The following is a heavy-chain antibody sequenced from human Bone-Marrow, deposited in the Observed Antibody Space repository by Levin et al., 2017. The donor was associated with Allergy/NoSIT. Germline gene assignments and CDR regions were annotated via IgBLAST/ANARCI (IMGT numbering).Heavy chain of an antibody. V-gene: IGHV3-7*01. CDR1: GFTFSSYW. Sequence: GGSLRLSCAVSGFTFSSYWMSWVRQAPGKGLEWVANIKQDGSEKYYVDSVKGRFTISRDNAKNSLYLQMNSLRAEDTAVYYCARLRGSGSRSSLDIWGQGTMVTVSS. CDR2: IKQDGSEK. J-gene: IGHJ3*02. CDR3: ARLRGSGSRSSLDI. D-gene: IGHD3-10*01.